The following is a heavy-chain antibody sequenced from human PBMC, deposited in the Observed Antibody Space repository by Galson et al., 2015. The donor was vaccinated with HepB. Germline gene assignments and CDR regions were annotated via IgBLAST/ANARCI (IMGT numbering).Heavy chain of an antibody. J-gene: IGHJ5*01. V-gene: IGHV3-23*01. CDR1: GFPFISYA. CDR2: ISGIAGST. Sequence: SLRLSCAASGFPFISYAMSWVRQVPGKGLEWVSAISGIAGSTYDADSVKGRFISSRDNSKNTLYLQMNSLRAEDTAIYYCAKFYMGYGYHFDSWGQGTLVTVSS. D-gene: IGHD5-12*01. CDR3: AKFYMGYGYHFDS.